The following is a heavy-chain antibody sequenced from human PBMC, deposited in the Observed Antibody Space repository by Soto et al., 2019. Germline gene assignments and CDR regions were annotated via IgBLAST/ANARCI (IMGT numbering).Heavy chain of an antibody. CDR2: IYSGGNT. D-gene: IGHD5-12*01. Sequence: SLRLYCAASGFTFSSYDMSWVRQPPGKGPEWVSIIYSGGNTYYADAVKGRFTISRDNSKNTLYLQMNSLRAEDTAVYYCAKDTRWLQRLFGYWGQGTLVTVSS. CDR1: GFTFSSYD. CDR3: AKDTRWLQRLFGY. V-gene: IGHV3-53*01. J-gene: IGHJ4*02.